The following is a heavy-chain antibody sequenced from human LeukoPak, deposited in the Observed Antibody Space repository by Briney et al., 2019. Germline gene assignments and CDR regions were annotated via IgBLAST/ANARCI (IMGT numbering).Heavy chain of an antibody. Sequence: SGTLSLTCTVSGGSISSSSYYWGWIRQPTGKGLEWIGSIYYSGSTYYNPSLKSRVTTSVDTPKNQFSLKLSSVTAADTAVYYCARAYDSSGYYYPNDAFDMWGQGTLVTVSS. CDR1: GGSISSSSYY. CDR3: ARAYDSSGYYYPNDAFDM. J-gene: IGHJ3*02. CDR2: IYYSGST. D-gene: IGHD3-22*01. V-gene: IGHV4-39*07.